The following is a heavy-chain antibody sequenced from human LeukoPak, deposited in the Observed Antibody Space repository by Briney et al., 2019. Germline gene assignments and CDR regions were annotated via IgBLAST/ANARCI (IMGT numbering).Heavy chain of an antibody. CDR2: IYYSGST. CDR1: GGSISSYY. V-gene: IGHV4-59*01. J-gene: IGHJ4*02. Sequence: SETLSLTCTVSGGSISSYYWSWIRQPPGTGLEWIGYIYYSGSTNYNPSLKSRVTISVDTSKNQFSLKLSSVTAADTAVYYCARGFNDYVWGSYRDEYYFDYWGQGTLVTASS. CDR3: ARGFNDYVWGSYRDEYYFDY. D-gene: IGHD3-16*02.